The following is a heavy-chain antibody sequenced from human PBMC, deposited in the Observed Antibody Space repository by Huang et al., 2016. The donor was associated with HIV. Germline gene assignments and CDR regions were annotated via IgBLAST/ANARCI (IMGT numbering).Heavy chain of an antibody. J-gene: IGHJ4*02. CDR1: GGSFSGYY. CDR3: AREKAADSAWYGVYYFDY. Sequence: QVQLRQWGAGLVKPSETLSLTCAVYGGSFSGYYWTWIRQSPGKGLEWIGAINHIGKTNYQPSLKRRVTISKDTAKKQVSLQLTSVSAADTGVYFCAREKAADSAWYGVYYFDYWGEGALVTVTS. V-gene: IGHV4-34*01. D-gene: IGHD6-19*01. CDR2: INHIGKT.